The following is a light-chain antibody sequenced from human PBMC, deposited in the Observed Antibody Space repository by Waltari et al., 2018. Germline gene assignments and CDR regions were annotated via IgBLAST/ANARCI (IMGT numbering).Light chain of an antibody. CDR3: MQARQTPWT. CDR2: LVS. Sequence: DIVMTQSPLSLPVTPGEPASISCRSSQSLLHSSGNTFLDWYLQKPGQSPQLLIYLVSNRASGVPDRFSGSGSGTDFTLKISRVEAEDVGIYFCMQARQTPWTFGQGTKVEI. J-gene: IGKJ1*01. CDR1: QSLLHSSGNTF. V-gene: IGKV2-28*01.